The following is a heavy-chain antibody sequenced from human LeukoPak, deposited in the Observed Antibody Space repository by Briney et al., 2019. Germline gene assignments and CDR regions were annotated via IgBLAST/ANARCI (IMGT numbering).Heavy chain of an antibody. V-gene: IGHV3-23*01. Sequence: GGSLRLSCAASGFTFSNYWMHWVRQAPGKGLEWVSGITATGSRTYYADSVKGRFTISRDSSKNTLYLQLNSLRADDTAVYYCATSMGGGNIDYWGQGALVTVSS. D-gene: IGHD3-16*01. CDR2: ITATGSRT. J-gene: IGHJ4*02. CDR1: GFTFSNYW. CDR3: ATSMGGGNIDY.